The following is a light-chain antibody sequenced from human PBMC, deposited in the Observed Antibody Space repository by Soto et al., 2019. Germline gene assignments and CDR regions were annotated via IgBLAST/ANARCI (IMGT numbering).Light chain of an antibody. Sequence: DIQMTQSPSSLSASVGDRVTITCRATQSVTTYLHWYQQKAGEAPKLLIYTISNLQSGVSSRFSGSWSGTDFSLTIHPLQPEEFATYYCQQGYSTPWTFGQGTKVEIK. CDR3: QQGYSTPWT. CDR2: TIS. V-gene: IGKV1-39*01. CDR1: QSVTTY. J-gene: IGKJ1*01.